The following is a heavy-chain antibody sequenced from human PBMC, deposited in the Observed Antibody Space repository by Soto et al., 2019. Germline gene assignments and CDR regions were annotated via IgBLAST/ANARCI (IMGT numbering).Heavy chain of an antibody. CDR1: GGTFSSYA. D-gene: IGHD2-2*01. CDR3: ARESRDYYGMDV. Sequence: SVKVSCKASGGTFSSYAISWVRQAPGQGLEWMGGIIPIFGTANYAQKFQGRVTITADESTSTAYMELSSLRSEDTAVYYCARESRDYYGMDVWGQGTTVTVSS. J-gene: IGHJ6*02. CDR2: IIPIFGTA. V-gene: IGHV1-69*13.